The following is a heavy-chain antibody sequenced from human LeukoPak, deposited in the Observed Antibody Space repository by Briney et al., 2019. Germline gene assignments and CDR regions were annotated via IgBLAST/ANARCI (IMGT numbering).Heavy chain of an antibody. CDR2: IFGNVSP. Sequence: PSKTLSLTCTVSGGSISDYYWGWIRHPPGKGLEWIGHIFGNVSPDYNPSLKSRVTITTDTSKIQFSLQLSSVTAADTAMYFCARRFRTSGTLHHDAYDIWGQGKVVTVFS. D-gene: IGHD1-7*01. J-gene: IGHJ3*02. CDR3: ARRFRTSGTLHHDAYDI. CDR1: GGSISDYY. V-gene: IGHV4-4*09.